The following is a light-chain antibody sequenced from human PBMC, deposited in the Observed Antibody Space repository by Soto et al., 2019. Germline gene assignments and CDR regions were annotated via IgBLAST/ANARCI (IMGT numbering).Light chain of an antibody. CDR2: GAS. V-gene: IGKV3-20*01. CDR1: QSVSSGF. CDR3: QQYDPSPLT. Sequence: EIVLTQSPGTLSLSPGERVTLSCRASQSVSSGFLAWYQQKPGQAPRLLIYGASSRATGIPDRFSGSGAGTDFTLTISRLEPEDFALYYCQQYDPSPLTFGGGTKVDIK. J-gene: IGKJ4*01.